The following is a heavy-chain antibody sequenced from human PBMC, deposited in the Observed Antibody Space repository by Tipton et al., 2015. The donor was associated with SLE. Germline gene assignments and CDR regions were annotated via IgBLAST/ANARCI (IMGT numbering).Heavy chain of an antibody. D-gene: IGHD3-3*01. CDR2: IIPIFGTP. Sequence: QLQLVQSGAEVKKPGSSVKVSCKASGGTFSNYAINWVRQAPGQGLEWMGGIIPIFGTPKNAQKFQGRVTITADDSTSTSYMELSNLRSEDTAAYYCASTNRGGYDFWSGRQYSFDNWGQGTLVTVSS. V-gene: IGHV1-69*01. CDR1: GGTFSNYA. CDR3: ASTNRGGYDFWSGRQYSFDN. J-gene: IGHJ4*02.